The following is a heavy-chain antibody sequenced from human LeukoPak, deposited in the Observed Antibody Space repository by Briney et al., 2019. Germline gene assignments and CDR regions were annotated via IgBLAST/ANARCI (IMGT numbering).Heavy chain of an antibody. CDR2: IHNSGNT. CDR1: GGSISSYY. Sequence: PSETLSLTCTVSGGSISSYYWSWIRQPPGQGLEWIGHIHNSGNTNYNPSLKSRVTLSVDTSKNQFSLKLSSVTAAGTAVYYCAREGTTGRNLNWFDSWGQGTLVTVSS. D-gene: IGHD1-1*01. V-gene: IGHV4-59*01. J-gene: IGHJ5*01. CDR3: AREGTTGRNLNWFDS.